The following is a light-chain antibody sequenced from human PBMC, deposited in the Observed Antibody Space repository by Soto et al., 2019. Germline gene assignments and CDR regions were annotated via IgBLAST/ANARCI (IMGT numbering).Light chain of an antibody. V-gene: IGKV1-5*03. J-gene: IGKJ1*01. CDR3: QHYNRYSEA. Sequence: DIQMTQSPSTLSGSVGDRVTITCRASQTISSWLAWYQQKPVKAPKLLIYKASTLKSGVPSRFSGSGSGTEFTLTSSRLQPDDFATYYCQHYNRYSEAFGQGPKVERK. CDR2: KAS. CDR1: QTISSW.